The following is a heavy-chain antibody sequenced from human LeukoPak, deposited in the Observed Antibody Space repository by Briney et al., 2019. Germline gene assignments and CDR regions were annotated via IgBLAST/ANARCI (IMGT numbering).Heavy chain of an antibody. CDR3: ARDMSPLWSGYPGGFDY. D-gene: IGHD3-3*01. V-gene: IGHV3-74*01. CDR2: INSDGSST. Sequence: QPGGSLRLSCAASGFTFSSYWMHWVRQAPGKGLVWVSRINSDGSSTSYADSVKGRFTTSRDNAKDTLYLQMNSLRAEDTAVYYCARDMSPLWSGYPGGFDYWGQGTLVTVSS. J-gene: IGHJ4*02. CDR1: GFTFSSYW.